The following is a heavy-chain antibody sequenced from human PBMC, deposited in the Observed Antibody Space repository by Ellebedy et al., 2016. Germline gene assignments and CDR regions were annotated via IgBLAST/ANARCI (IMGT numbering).Heavy chain of an antibody. CDR2: IIPIFGTA. J-gene: IGHJ4*02. CDR3: ARVRMNGDYSCFDY. Sequence: SVKVSCXASGGTFSSYAISWVRQAPGQGLEWMGGIIPIFGTANYAQKFQGRVTITADESTSTAYMELSSLRSDDTAVYYCARVRMNGDYSCFDYWGQGTLVTVSS. CDR1: GGTFSSYA. D-gene: IGHD4-17*01. V-gene: IGHV1-69*13.